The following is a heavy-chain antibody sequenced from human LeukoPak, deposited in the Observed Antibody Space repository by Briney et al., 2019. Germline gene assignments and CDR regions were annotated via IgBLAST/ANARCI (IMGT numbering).Heavy chain of an antibody. CDR2: IWPSGST. D-gene: IGHD3-10*01. V-gene: IGHV4-30-2*06. CDR1: GGSISSGPYF. Sequence: SQTLSLTCSVSGGSISSGPYFWSWIRQSPGQGLEWIGYIWPSGSTNYNPSLKSRVTISVDTSKNQFSLKLSSVTAADTAVYYCARFGFLHPPGYWGQGTLVTVSS. CDR3: ARFGFLHPPGY. J-gene: IGHJ4*02.